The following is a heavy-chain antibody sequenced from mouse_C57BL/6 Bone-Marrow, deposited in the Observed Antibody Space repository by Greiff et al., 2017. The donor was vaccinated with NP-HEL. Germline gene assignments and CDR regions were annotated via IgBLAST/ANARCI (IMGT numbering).Heavy chain of an antibody. D-gene: IGHD1-1*01. CDR2: IWSGGST. CDR3: ARKRRDGSSLYWYFDV. Sequence: VQLQQSGPGLVQPSQSLSITCTVSGFSLTSYGVHWVRQSPGKGLEWLGVIWSGGSTDYNAAFISRLSISKDKSKSQVFFKMNSLQADDTAIYYCARKRRDGSSLYWYFDVWGTGTTVTVSS. J-gene: IGHJ1*03. CDR1: GFSLTSYG. V-gene: IGHV2-2*01.